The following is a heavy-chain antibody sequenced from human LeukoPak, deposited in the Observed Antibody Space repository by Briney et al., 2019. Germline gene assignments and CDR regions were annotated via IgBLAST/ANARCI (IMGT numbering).Heavy chain of an antibody. CDR3: ARTGPWWSGYSATNYFDY. D-gene: IGHD3-3*01. J-gene: IGHJ4*02. CDR1: GLTFSNYA. CDR2: ISGSGGST. Sequence: PGGSLRLSCAASGLTFSNYAMSWVRQAPGKGLEWVSAISGSGGSTYYADSVKGRFTISRDNSKNTLYLQMNSLRAEDTAVYYCARTGPWWSGYSATNYFDYWGQGTLVTVSS. V-gene: IGHV3-23*01.